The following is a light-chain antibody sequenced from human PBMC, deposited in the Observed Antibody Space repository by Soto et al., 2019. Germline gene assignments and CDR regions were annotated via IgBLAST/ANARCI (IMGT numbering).Light chain of an antibody. V-gene: IGKV1-33*01. CDR2: DAS. CDR1: QDIGNS. Sequence: DIQMTQSPSSLSASIGDRVILTCQASQDIGNSLNWYQHKPGKAPKLLIHDASNLERGVPARFSGSGSGTDFTFPISSLQPEDIATYYCQQYENLPPTFGQGKRLEIK. J-gene: IGKJ5*01. CDR3: QQYENLPPT.